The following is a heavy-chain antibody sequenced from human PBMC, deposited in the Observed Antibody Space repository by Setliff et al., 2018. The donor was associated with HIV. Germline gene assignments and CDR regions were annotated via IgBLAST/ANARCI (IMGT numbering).Heavy chain of an antibody. CDR3: AREATPRHSSGWVYFDY. J-gene: IGHJ4*02. CDR1: GLTFSNYE. D-gene: IGHD6-19*01. CDR2: ITGSGDTI. V-gene: IGHV3-48*03. Sequence: GESLKISCAASGLTFSNYEMSWVRQAPGKGPEWVSYITGSGDTIYYADSVKGRFTMSRDNAKDSVYLQMNTLRVEDTAVYYCAREATPRHSSGWVYFDYWGQGMMVTVSS.